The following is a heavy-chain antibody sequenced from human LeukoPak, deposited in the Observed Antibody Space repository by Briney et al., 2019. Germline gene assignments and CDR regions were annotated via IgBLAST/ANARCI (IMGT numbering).Heavy chain of an antibody. CDR1: GFTFSSYE. D-gene: IGHD1-20*01. CDR3: ARDIRYNWNDDWFDP. Sequence: GGSLRLSCAASGFTFSSYEMNWVRQAPGKGLEWVANIKQDGSEKYYVDSVKGRFTISRDNAKNSLYLQMNSLRAEDTAVYYCARDIRYNWNDDWFDPWGQGTLVTVSS. CDR2: IKQDGSEK. J-gene: IGHJ5*02. V-gene: IGHV3-7*01.